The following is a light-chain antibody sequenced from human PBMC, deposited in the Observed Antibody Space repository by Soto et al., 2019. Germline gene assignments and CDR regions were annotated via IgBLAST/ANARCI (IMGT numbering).Light chain of an antibody. V-gene: IGKV1-5*03. CDR2: QAS. CDR3: QHYDVYPYT. J-gene: IGKJ2*01. Sequence: DIQMTQSPSTLSASVGDRVTITCRASQSVGNWLAWYQQKSGKVPKLLIFQASTLETGVPSRFRGSGSGTEFTLSITSLQPDDFATYYCQHYDVYPYTFGQGTKLEIK. CDR1: QSVGNW.